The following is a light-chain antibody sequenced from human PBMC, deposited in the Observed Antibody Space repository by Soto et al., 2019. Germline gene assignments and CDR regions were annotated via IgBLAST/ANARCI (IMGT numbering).Light chain of an antibody. CDR3: QQYNNWPFT. Sequence: ERVMTQSPVTLSVSPGERATLSCRASQSVNSNLAWYQQKPGQAPRLLIYGASTRATGIPARFSGSGSGTEFTLTISSLQSEDFGIYYCQQYNNWPFTFGGGTKVEIK. V-gene: IGKV3-15*01. CDR1: QSVNSN. CDR2: GAS. J-gene: IGKJ4*01.